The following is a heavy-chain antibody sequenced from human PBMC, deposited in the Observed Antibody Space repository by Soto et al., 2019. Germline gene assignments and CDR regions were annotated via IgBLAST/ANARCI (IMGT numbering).Heavy chain of an antibody. Sequence: ASVKVSCKASGYTFTSYDINWVRQATGQGLEWMGWMNPNSGNTGYAQKFQGRVTMTRNTSISTAYMELSSLRSEDTAVYYCARRVTKSLSCYFDYWGQGTLVTVSS. CDR2: MNPNSGNT. J-gene: IGHJ4*02. D-gene: IGHD6-6*01. CDR3: ARRVTKSLSCYFDY. V-gene: IGHV1-8*01. CDR1: GYTFTSYD.